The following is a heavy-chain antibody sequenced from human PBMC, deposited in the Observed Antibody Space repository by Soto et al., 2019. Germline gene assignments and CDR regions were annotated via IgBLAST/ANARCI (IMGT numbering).Heavy chain of an antibody. V-gene: IGHV3-23*01. J-gene: IGHJ6*02. CDR2: ISGSGGST. Sequence: EVQLLESGGGLVQPGGSLRLSCAASGFTSSSYAMSWVRQAPGKGLEWVSAISGSGGSTYYADSVKGRFTISRDNSKNTLYLQMNSLRAEDTAVYYCAKDLGVTVSGGMDVWGQGTTDAVSS. D-gene: IGHD4-4*01. CDR3: AKDLGVTVSGGMDV. CDR1: GFTSSSYA.